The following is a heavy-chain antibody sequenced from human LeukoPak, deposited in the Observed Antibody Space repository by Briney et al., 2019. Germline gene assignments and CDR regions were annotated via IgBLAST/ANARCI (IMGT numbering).Heavy chain of an antibody. CDR2: INPNSGGT. CDR3: ARTAYPYSSWFDP. Sequence: ASVNVSCKASGYTFTGYSMHWVRQAPGQGLEWMGWINPNSGGTNYAQKFQGRVTMTRDTSITTAYMELSGLRTDDTAVYYCARTAYPYSSWFDPWGQGTLVTVSS. CDR1: GYTFTGYS. V-gene: IGHV1-2*02. J-gene: IGHJ5*02. D-gene: IGHD6-13*01.